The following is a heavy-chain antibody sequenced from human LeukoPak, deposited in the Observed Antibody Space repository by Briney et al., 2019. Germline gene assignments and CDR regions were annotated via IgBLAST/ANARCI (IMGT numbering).Heavy chain of an antibody. CDR2: INPNSGGT. CDR3: ARVVGATDYYYGMDV. J-gene: IGHJ6*02. D-gene: IGHD1-26*01. V-gene: IGHV1-2*04. Sequence: ASVKVSCKTSGYTFTGYYMHWVRQAPGQGLEWMGWINPNSGGTNYAQKFQGWVTMTRDTSISTAYMELSRLRSDDTAVYYCARVVGATDYYYGMDVWGQGTTVTVSS. CDR1: GYTFTGYY.